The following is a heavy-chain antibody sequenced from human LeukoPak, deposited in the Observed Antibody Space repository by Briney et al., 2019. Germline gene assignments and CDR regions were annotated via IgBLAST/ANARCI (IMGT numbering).Heavy chain of an antibody. CDR3: ARDPMVRGFRSNNRFDP. J-gene: IGHJ5*02. Sequence: ASVKVSCKVSGYTLTELSMHWVRQAPGKGVEWMGGFDPEDGKTIYAQKFQGRVTMTEDTSTDTAYMELSSLRSEDTAVYYCARDPMVRGFRSNNRFDPWGQGTLVTVSS. V-gene: IGHV1-24*01. CDR1: GYTLTELS. CDR2: FDPEDGKT. D-gene: IGHD3-10*01.